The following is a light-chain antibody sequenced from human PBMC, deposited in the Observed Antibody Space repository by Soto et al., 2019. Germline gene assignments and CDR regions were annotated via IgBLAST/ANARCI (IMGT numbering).Light chain of an antibody. CDR1: SSDIGGKH. CDR2: KSD. Sequence: QSVLSQPPPASGYPWQRVTVSWSGGSSDIGGKHVYWYHQLPGAAPTLLMYKSDQRPSGVPDRFSGSKSGTSASLVISGLRSEDEADYYCVAWDDSLSGVVFGGGTQLTVL. V-gene: IGLV1-47*01. J-gene: IGLJ3*02. CDR3: VAWDDSLSGVV.